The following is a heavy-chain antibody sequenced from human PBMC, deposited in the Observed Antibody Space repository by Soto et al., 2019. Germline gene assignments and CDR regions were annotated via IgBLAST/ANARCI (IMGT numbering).Heavy chain of an antibody. D-gene: IGHD4-17*01. Sequence: GGSLRLSCTASGFTFGDYAMSWFRQAPGKGLEWVGFIRSKAYGGTTEYAASVKGRFTISRDDSKSIAYLQMNSLKTEDTAVYYCTRTDYGDYKYYYYGMDVWGQGTTVTVSS. J-gene: IGHJ6*02. CDR3: TRTDYGDYKYYYYGMDV. CDR2: IRSKAYGGTT. V-gene: IGHV3-49*03. CDR1: GFTFGDYA.